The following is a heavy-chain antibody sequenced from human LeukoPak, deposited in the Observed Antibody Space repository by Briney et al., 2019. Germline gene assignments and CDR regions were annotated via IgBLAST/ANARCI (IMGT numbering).Heavy chain of an antibody. Sequence: GGSLRLSCAASGFTFSSYAMSWVRQAPGKGLEWVSAISGSGGSTYYADSVKGRFTISRDNSKNTLYLQMNSLRAEDTAVYYCARGQWELLNGLDVWGQGTTVTVSS. CDR1: GFTFSSYA. CDR2: ISGSGGST. J-gene: IGHJ6*02. V-gene: IGHV3-23*01. D-gene: IGHD1-26*01. CDR3: ARGQWELLNGLDV.